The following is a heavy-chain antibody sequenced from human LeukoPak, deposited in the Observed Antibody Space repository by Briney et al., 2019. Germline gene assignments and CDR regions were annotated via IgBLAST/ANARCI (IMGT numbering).Heavy chain of an antibody. J-gene: IGHJ4*02. V-gene: IGHV4-4*02. CDR2: VNLQGST. Sequence: PSETLSLTCGVSGGSISNTNWWTWVRQPSRKGLEWIGEVNLQGSTNYNPSLKSRVAISVDKSENHISLKLTSVTAADTAVYYCAREGGPYRPLDYSGQGTLVTVAS. CDR1: GGSISNTNW. CDR3: AREGGPYRPLDY.